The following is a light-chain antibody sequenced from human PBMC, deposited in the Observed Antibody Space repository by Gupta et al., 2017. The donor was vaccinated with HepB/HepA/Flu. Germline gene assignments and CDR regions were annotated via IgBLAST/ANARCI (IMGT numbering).Light chain of an antibody. Sequence: DIQMTQSPSSLSASVGDRVTITCRASQGISNDLGCYQQKPGKAPKRLIYAASSSHSGVPSRFSGSASATDFTLTISIQHPEDFANYYFRRQYGYPWTFGEGTKVEIK. J-gene: IGKJ1*01. CDR3: RRQYGYPWT. V-gene: IGKV1-17*01. CDR2: AAS. CDR1: QGISND.